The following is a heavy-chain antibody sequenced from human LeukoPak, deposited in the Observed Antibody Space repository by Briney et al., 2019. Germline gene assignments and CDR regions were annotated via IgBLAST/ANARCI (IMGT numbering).Heavy chain of an antibody. CDR1: GFTFDDYA. CDR2: ISWNSGSI. J-gene: IGHJ4*02. V-gene: IGHV3-9*01. Sequence: PGRSLRLSCAASGFTFDDYAMHWVRQAPGKGLEWVSGISWNSGSIGYADSVKGRFTISRDNAKNSLYLQMNSLRAEDTALYYCAKDVEGYYGSGSYYDYWGQGTLGTVSS. CDR3: AKDVEGYYGSGSYYDY. D-gene: IGHD3-10*01.